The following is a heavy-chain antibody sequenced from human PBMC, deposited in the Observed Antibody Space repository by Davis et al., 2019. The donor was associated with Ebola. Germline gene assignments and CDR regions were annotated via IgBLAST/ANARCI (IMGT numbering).Heavy chain of an antibody. D-gene: IGHD1-26*01. J-gene: IGHJ4*02. Sequence: PSETLSLTCAVYNESLSGHFWSWIRQPPGKGLEWIGEINQRGTTNYNWSLKTRVTMSVDTSKNQFSLKLSSVTAADTAIYYCARGGASSKYFKYWGQGSLVTVSS. CDR3: ARGGASSKYFKY. V-gene: IGHV4-34*01. CDR1: NESLSGHF. CDR2: INQRGTT.